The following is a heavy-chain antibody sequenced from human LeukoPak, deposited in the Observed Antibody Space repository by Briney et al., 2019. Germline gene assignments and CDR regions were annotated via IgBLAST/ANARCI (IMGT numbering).Heavy chain of an antibody. Sequence: PGGSLRLSCAASGFTCSSYSMNWVRQAPGKGLEWVSSISSSSSYIYYADSVKGRFTISRDNAKNSLYLKMNSQRAEDTAVYYCARDLGDSSGYTDYWGQGTLVTVSS. D-gene: IGHD3-22*01. CDR2: ISSSSSYI. CDR3: ARDLGDSSGYTDY. CDR1: GFTCSSYS. J-gene: IGHJ4*02. V-gene: IGHV3-21*01.